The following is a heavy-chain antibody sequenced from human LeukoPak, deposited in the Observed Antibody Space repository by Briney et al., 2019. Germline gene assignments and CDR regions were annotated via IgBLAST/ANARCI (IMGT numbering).Heavy chain of an antibody. CDR2: ISWNSGSI. J-gene: IGHJ3*02. V-gene: IGHV3-9*01. CDR1: GFTFDDYA. CDR3: AKDISWGVPAAPDAFDI. D-gene: IGHD2-2*01. Sequence: GGSLRLSCAASGFTFDDYAMHWVRHAPGKGLEWVSGISWNSGSIGYADSVKGRFTISRDNVKNSLYLQMNSLRAEDTALYYCAKDISWGVPAAPDAFDIWGQGTMVTVSS.